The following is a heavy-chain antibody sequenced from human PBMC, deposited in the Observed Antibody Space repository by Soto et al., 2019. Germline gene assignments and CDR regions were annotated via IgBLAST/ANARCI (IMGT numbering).Heavy chain of an antibody. J-gene: IGHJ2*01. D-gene: IGHD6-6*01. V-gene: IGHV3-33*01. CDR1: GFTFSSYG. CDR2: IWYDGSNK. CDR3: ARDGEQLGGTTWYFDL. Sequence: QVQLVESGGGVVQPGRSLRLSCAASGFTFSSYGMHWVRQAPGKGLEWVAVIWYDGSNKYYADSVKGRFTISRDNSKNTLYLQMNSLIAEDTAVYYCARDGEQLGGTTWYFDLWGRGTLVTVSS.